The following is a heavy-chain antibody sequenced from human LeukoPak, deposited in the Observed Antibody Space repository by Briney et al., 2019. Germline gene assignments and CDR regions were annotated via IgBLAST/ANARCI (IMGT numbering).Heavy chain of an antibody. CDR2: INWNGGST. J-gene: IGHJ4*02. CDR1: GFTFSNAW. V-gene: IGHV3-20*04. D-gene: IGHD6-13*01. Sequence: GGSLRLSCAASGFTFSNAWMSWVRQAPGKGLEWVSGINWNGGSTGYADSVKGRFTISRDNAKNSLYLQMNSLRAEDTALYYCARAGGLYSSSWFDYWGQGTLVTVSS. CDR3: ARAGGLYSSSWFDY.